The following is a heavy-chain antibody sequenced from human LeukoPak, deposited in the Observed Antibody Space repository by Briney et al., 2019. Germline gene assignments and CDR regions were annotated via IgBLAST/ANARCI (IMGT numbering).Heavy chain of an antibody. CDR1: GYTFTSYY. Sequence: GASVKVSCKTSGYTFTSYYIHWMRQAPGQGPEWMGIINPIGGTTDYAQKFQGRVTTTRDTSTSTVYMELSSLSPEDTAVYYCARQQGLQNLNFDHWGQGTLVTVSS. CDR2: INPIGGTT. CDR3: ARQQGLQNLNFDH. D-gene: IGHD4-11*01. V-gene: IGHV1-46*01. J-gene: IGHJ4*02.